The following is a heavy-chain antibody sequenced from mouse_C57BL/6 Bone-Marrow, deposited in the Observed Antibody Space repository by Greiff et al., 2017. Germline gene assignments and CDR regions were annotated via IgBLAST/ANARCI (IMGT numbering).Heavy chain of an antibody. V-gene: IGHV7-3*01. Sequence: EVKLQESGRGLVQPGGSLCLSCAASGFTFTDYYMSWVRQPLGKALKWLGFIRNKANGYTTEYSASVKVRFTISRDNSQSILYLQMNALRAEDTATYTGASYRAIVTGSYYAMDYWGQGTSVTVSS. CDR2: IRNKANGYTT. J-gene: IGHJ4*01. CDR3: ASYRAIVTGSYYAMDY. D-gene: IGHD2-12*01. CDR1: GFTFTDYY.